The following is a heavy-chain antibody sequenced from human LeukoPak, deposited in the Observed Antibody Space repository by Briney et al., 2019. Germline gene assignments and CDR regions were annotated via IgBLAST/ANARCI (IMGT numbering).Heavy chain of an antibody. D-gene: IGHD3-22*01. Sequence: SQTLSLTCTVSGGSISSGDYYWSWIRQPPGKGLEWIGYIYYSGSTYYNPSLKSRVTISVDTSKNQFSLKLSSVTAADTAVYYCVNYYDSSGYSSDAFDIWGQGTMVTVSS. CDR3: VNYYDSSGYSSDAFDI. V-gene: IGHV4-30-4*01. J-gene: IGHJ3*02. CDR1: GGSISSGDYY. CDR2: IYYSGST.